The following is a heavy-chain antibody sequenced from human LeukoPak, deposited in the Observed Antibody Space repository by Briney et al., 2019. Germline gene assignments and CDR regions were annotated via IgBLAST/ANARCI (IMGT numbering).Heavy chain of an antibody. D-gene: IGHD3-3*01. J-gene: IGHJ4*02. V-gene: IGHV3-23*01. CDR1: GFTFSYYA. CDR2: ISGSGDRT. CDR3: AKWPHYDFWSGYYGGGDY. Sequence: GGSLRLSCAASGFTFSYYAMTWVRQAPGKGLEWVSAISGSGDRTYYADSVKGRFTISRDNSKNTLYLQMNSLRAEDTAVYYCAKWPHYDFWSGYYGGGDYWGQGTLVTVSS.